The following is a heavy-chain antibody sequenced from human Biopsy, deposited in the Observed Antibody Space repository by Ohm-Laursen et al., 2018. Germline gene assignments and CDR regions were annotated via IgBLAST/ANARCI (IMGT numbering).Heavy chain of an antibody. D-gene: IGHD1-1*01. CDR3: ARVEGEQLINSGMDV. J-gene: IGHJ6*02. V-gene: IGHV4-31*02. CDR2: IHYSGNT. CDR1: GVSINTGGYY. Sequence: TLSLTWTVSGVSINTGGYYWTWIRQHPGTGLEWIGYIHYSGNTLYNPSLKSRLTILVDTSRNQFSLKLTSVTAADTAVYYCARVEGEQLINSGMDVWGQGTTVTVSS.